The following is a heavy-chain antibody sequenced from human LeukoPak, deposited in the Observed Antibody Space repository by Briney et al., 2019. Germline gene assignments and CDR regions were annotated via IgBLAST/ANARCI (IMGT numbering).Heavy chain of an antibody. CDR1: GYTFTGYY. D-gene: IGHD3-22*01. CDR3: AASEVITTHWYFDL. J-gene: IGHJ2*01. CDR2: INPNSGGT. V-gene: IGHV1-2*02. Sequence: PEASVKVSCKASGYTFTGYYMHWVRQAPGQGLEWMGWINPNSGGTNYAQKFQGRVTMTRDTSISTAYMELSRLRSDDTAVYYCAASEVITTHWYFDLWGRGTLVTVSS.